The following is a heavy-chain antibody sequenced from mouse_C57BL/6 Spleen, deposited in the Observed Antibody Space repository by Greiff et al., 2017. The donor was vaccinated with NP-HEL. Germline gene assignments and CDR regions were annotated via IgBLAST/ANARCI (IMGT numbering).Heavy chain of an antibody. CDR2: IYPSDSET. CDR3: ARNDYDETY. D-gene: IGHD2-4*01. Sequence: QVQLQQPGAELVRPGSSVKLSCKASGYTFTSYWMDWVKQRPGQGLEWIGNIYPSDSETPYNQKFKDKATLTVDKSSSTAYMQLSSLTSEDSAVYYCARNDYDETYWGQGTLVTVSA. CDR1: GYTFTSYW. J-gene: IGHJ3*01. V-gene: IGHV1-61*01.